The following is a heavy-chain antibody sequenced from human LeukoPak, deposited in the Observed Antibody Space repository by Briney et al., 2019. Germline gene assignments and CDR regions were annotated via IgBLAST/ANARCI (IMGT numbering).Heavy chain of an antibody. CDR2: ISGSGGST. D-gene: IGHD3-22*01. CDR3: RSYFDSSDYFDFDY. J-gene: IGHJ4*02. V-gene: IGHV3-23*01. CDR1: AFTFTNFA. Sequence: GGSPRLSCTASAFTFTNFAMSWVRQAPGKGLEWVSGISGSGGSTYYADSVKGRFTISRDNSKNTLYLQMNNLRAEDTAVYYCRSYFDSSDYFDFDYWGQGTLVTVSS.